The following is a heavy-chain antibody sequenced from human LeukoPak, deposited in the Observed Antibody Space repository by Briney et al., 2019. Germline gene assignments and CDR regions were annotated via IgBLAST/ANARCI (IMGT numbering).Heavy chain of an antibody. J-gene: IGHJ6*02. V-gene: IGHV4-59*01. CDR3: ARDYYDSSGLRYYYGMDV. CDR1: GGSFSGYY. D-gene: IGHD3-22*01. CDR2: IYYSGST. Sequence: SSETLSLTCAVYGGSFSGYYWSWIRQPPGKGLEWIGYIYYSGSTNYNPSLKSRVTISVDTSKNQFSLKLSSVTAADTAVYYCARDYYDSSGLRYYYGMDVWGQGTTVTVSS.